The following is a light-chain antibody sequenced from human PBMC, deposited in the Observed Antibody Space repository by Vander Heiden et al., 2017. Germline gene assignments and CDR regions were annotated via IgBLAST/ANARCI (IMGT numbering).Light chain of an antibody. V-gene: IGKV1-39*01. CDR2: GAS. J-gene: IGKJ4*01. CDR3: QQSYNMFS. CDR1: RDIRTY. Sequence: DIQLSQSPPSLSASVGDRVTITCRSSRDIRTYLNWYHQKRGESPKLLIYGASTVHSGVPSRLSGSGPATHFTLTINGLQVDDVGTYFCQQSYNMFSFGAGTQV.